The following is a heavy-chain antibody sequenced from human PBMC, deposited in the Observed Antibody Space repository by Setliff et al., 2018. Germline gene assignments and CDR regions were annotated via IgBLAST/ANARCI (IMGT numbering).Heavy chain of an antibody. D-gene: IGHD1-26*01. CDR1: GGSISGTNYY. CDR2: LYYRGST. CDR3: ARERSGSYYGYAFDI. Sequence: PSETLSLTCSVSGGSISGTNYYWGWIRQPPGKGLEWIGSLYYRGSTYYNSSLKSRVTISVDTSKNQFSLKLSSVTAADTAVYYCARERSGSYYGYAFDIWGQGTMVTVSS. J-gene: IGHJ3*02. V-gene: IGHV4-39*07.